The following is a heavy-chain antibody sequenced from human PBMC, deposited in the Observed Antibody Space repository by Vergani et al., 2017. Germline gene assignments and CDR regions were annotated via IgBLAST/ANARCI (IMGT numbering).Heavy chain of an antibody. V-gene: IGHV5-51*01. Sequence: EVQLVQSGAEVKKPGESLKISCQLSGYSFTNYWIGWVRQMPGKGLEWMGIIHPADSDTRYSPSFQGQGTISVDKSISTAYLQRSSLRASDSAMYYCARLYGRDSSGSKYFDYWGQGTLVTVSS. CDR2: IHPADSDT. CDR3: ARLYGRDSSGSKYFDY. D-gene: IGHD3-22*01. J-gene: IGHJ4*02. CDR1: GYSFTNYW.